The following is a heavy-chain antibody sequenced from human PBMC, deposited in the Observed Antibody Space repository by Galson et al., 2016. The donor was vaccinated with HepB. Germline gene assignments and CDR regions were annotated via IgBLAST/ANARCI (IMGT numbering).Heavy chain of an antibody. CDR3: ARAGMITLVRRLTEGFDH. V-gene: IGHV3-33*01. CDR2: LWFDGCNK. D-gene: IGHD3-10*01. CDR1: GFTFSTYG. Sequence: SLRLSCAASGFTFSTYGMHWVRQAPGKGLEWVAALWFDGCNKNYADSVKGGFTISRDNSKTTLYLQLNSLGAEDTAVYYCARAGMITLVRRLTEGFDHWGQGTLVTVSS. J-gene: IGHJ5*02.